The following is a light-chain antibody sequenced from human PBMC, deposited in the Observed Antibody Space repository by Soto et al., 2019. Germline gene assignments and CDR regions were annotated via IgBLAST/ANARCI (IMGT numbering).Light chain of an antibody. CDR2: AAS. J-gene: IGKJ1*01. V-gene: IGKV1-6*01. Sequence: AIQMTQSPSSLSASVEDRVTITCRASQGIRNDLGWYQQKPGKAPKLLIYAASSLQSGVPSRFSGSGSGTDFTLTISRLEPEDFAVYYCQQYGSSGTFGQGTKVDIK. CDR1: QGIRND. CDR3: QQYGSSGT.